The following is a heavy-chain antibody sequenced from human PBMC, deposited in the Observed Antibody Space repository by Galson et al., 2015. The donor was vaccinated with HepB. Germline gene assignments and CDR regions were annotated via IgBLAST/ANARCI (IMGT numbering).Heavy chain of an antibody. J-gene: IGHJ4*01. D-gene: IGHD6-19*01. CDR2: ITPSTDNT. CDR1: GFIFSYYA. CDR3: AKVFPENTDGCYRQALYYFDT. V-gene: IGHV3-23*01. Sequence: SLRLSCAASGFIFSYYAMSWVRQAPGKGLEWVSAITPSTDNTYYADSMKGRFTISRDNAKHTLFLQMNSLRPDDTAKYFCAKVFPENTDGCYRQALYYFDTGVRGARVAVSS.